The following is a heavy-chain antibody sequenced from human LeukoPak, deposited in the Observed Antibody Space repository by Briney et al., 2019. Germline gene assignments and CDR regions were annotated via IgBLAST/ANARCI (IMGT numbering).Heavy chain of an antibody. CDR3: VRDQFYAFDI. J-gene: IGHJ3*02. CDR2: IRTSGGVV. V-gene: IGHV3-48*02. Sequence: GGSLRLSCAASGFTFTSYTMNWVRQAPGKGLEWISYIRTSGGVVSYTDSVRGRFTISTDSAKNSLYLQMNSLRDDDTAVYYCVRDQFYAFDIWGQGTMVTVSS. CDR1: GFTFTSYT.